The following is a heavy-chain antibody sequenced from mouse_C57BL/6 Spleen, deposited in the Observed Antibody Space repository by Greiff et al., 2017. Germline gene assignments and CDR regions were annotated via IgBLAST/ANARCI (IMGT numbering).Heavy chain of an antibody. V-gene: IGHV1-50*01. Sequence: QVQLQQPGAELVKPGASVKLSCKASGYTFTSYWMQWVKQRPGRGLEWIGKIDPPDSGTNYNQKFKGKATLPVDKSSSTAYMQLSSLTSEDSAVYYCARTGYGYDVSHFDVWGTGTTVTVAS. CDR3: ARTGYGYDVSHFDV. CDR2: IDPPDSGT. J-gene: IGHJ1*03. D-gene: IGHD2-2*01. CDR1: GYTFTSYW.